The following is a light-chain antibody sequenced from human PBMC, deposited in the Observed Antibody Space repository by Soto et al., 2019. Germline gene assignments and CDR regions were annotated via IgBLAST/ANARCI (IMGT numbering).Light chain of an antibody. CDR3: QHYHSSPYT. CDR1: QSIGGW. J-gene: IGKJ2*01. Sequence: DIQMTQSPSTLSASVGDRVTITCRASQSIGGWLAWYQQRPGKAPRLLIYDASSVESGVPSGFSGSRSGTKFTLAISSLQPEDFATYYCQHYHSSPYTFGQGTKLEIK. CDR2: DAS. V-gene: IGKV1-5*01.